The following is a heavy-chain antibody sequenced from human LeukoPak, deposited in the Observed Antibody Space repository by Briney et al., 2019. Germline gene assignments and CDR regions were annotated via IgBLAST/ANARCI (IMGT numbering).Heavy chain of an antibody. CDR3: ARSVAWGSGDFDY. CDR1: GYSFTSSY. D-gene: IGHD3-10*01. CDR2: INPSGGST. Sequence: ASVKVSCKASGYSFTSSYIHWVRQAPGQGLERMGIINPSGGSTSYAQKFQGRVTMTRDTSTSTVYMEVSSLRSEDTAVYYCARSVAWGSGDFDYWGQGTLVTVSS. J-gene: IGHJ4*02. V-gene: IGHV1-46*01.